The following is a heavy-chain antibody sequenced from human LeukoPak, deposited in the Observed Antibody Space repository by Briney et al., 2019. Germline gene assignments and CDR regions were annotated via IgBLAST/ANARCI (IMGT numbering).Heavy chain of an antibody. CDR3: ARRLSRWSHWFDP. D-gene: IGHD6-13*01. CDR1: GGSISSSDYY. J-gene: IGHJ5*02. Sequence: PSETLSLTCTVSGGSISSSDYYWGWIRQPPGKGLEWIGGIYYSGSTHYNPSLKSRVTISVDTSKNQFSLKLNSVTAADTAVYYCARRLSRWSHWFDPWGQGTLVTVSS. CDR2: IYYSGST. V-gene: IGHV4-39*01.